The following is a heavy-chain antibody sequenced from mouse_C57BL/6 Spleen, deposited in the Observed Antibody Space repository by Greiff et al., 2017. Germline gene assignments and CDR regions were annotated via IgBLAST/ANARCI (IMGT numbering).Heavy chain of an antibody. D-gene: IGHD1-1*02. V-gene: IGHV1-54*01. CDR1: GYAFTNYL. CDR3: AKAAAGGGYYFDY. CDR2: INPGSGGT. J-gene: IGHJ2*01. Sequence: QVQLQQSGAELVRPGTSVKVSCKASGYAFTNYLIEWVKQRPGQGLEWIGVINPGSGGTNYNEKFKGKATLTADESSSTAYMQLSSLTSEDSAVYFCAKAAAGGGYYFDYWGQGTTLTVSS.